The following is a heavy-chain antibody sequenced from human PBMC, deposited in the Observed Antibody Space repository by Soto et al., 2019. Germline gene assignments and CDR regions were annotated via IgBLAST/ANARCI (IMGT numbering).Heavy chain of an antibody. CDR2: ISYDGSNK. Sequence: QVQLVESGGGVVQPGRSLRLSCAASGFTFSSYGMHWVRQAPGKGLEWVAVISYDGSNKYYADSVKGRFTISRDNSKNTLYLQMNSLRAEDTAVYYCAKDSHLYDFCSGYYYYYYYCMDGWGQGTTVTVSS. CDR1: GFTFSSYG. V-gene: IGHV3-30*18. CDR3: AKDSHLYDFCSGYYYYYYYCMDG. D-gene: IGHD3-3*01. J-gene: IGHJ6*02.